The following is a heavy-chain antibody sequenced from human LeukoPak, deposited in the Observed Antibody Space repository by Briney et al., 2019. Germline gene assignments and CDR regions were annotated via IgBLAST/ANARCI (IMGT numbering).Heavy chain of an antibody. V-gene: IGHV3-23*01. D-gene: IGHD3-22*01. J-gene: IGHJ2*01. CDR2: ISGSGGST. CDR1: GFTFSSYA. CDR3: ARAEIVVIYWYFDL. Sequence: GGSLRLSCAASGFTFSSYAMSWVRQAPGKGLEWVSAISGSGGSTYYADSVKGRFTISRDNSKNTLYLQMNSLRAEDTAVYYCARAEIVVIYWYFDLWGRGTLVTVSS.